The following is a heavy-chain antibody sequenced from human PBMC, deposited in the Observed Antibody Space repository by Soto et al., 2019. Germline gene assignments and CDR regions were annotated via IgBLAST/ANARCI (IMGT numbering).Heavy chain of an antibody. CDR2: IYPGDSDT. Sequence: GESLKISCKGSGYSFTSYWIGWVRQMPGKGLEWMGIIYPGDSDTRYSPPFQGQVTISADKYISTAYLQWSRLKASDTAMYYCARLTLYYYGSGSYYPPYYYDYWGQVTLVTVSS. CDR3: ARLTLYYYGSGSYYPPYYYDY. D-gene: IGHD3-10*01. CDR1: GYSFTSYW. V-gene: IGHV5-51*01. J-gene: IGHJ4*02.